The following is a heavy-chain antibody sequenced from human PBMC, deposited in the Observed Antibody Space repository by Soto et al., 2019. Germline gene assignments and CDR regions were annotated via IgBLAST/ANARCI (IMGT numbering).Heavy chain of an antibody. CDR1: GGTFSSYA. V-gene: IGHV1-69*01. Sequence: QVQLVQSGAEVKKPGSSVKVSCKASGGTFSSYAISWVRQAPGQGLEWMGGIIPIFGTANYAQKFQGRVTITADESTSTAYMELSSLRSEDTAVYYCASPWGYYSSTSCYTGDGGYVQWGQGTLVTVSS. D-gene: IGHD2-2*02. J-gene: IGHJ4*02. CDR3: ASPWGYYSSTSCYTGDGGYVQ. CDR2: IIPIFGTA.